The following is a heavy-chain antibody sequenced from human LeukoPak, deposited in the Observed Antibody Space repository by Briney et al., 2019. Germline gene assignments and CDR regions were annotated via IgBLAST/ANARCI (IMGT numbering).Heavy chain of an antibody. J-gene: IGHJ4*02. CDR1: GFTFADYY. CDR2: IGPHSSAT. D-gene: IGHD1-26*01. V-gene: IGHV1-2*02. Sequence: ASMKVSCKSSGFTFADYYIHWVRQAPGQGLEWMGYIGPHSSATSSPQEFQGRVTMTRDTSMSTAYMELTRLTSDDTAVYYCAREGNGLLSKDFDYWGQGTLVTVSS. CDR3: AREGNGLLSKDFDY.